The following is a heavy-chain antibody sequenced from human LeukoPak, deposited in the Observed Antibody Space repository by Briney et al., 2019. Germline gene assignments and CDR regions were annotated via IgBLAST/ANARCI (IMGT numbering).Heavy chain of an antibody. D-gene: IGHD2-15*01. CDR1: GGSFSGYY. Sequence: PSETLSLTCAVYGGSFSGYYWSWIRQPPGKGLEWIGEINHSGSTNYNPSLKSRVTISVDTSKNQFSLKLSSVTAADTAVYYCARHRCSGGSCSPMNWFDPWGQGTLVTVSS. J-gene: IGHJ5*02. V-gene: IGHV4-34*01. CDR3: ARHRCSGGSCSPMNWFDP. CDR2: INHSGST.